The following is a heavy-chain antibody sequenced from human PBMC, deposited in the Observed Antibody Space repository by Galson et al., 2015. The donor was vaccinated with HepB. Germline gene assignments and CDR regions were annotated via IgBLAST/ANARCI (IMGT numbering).Heavy chain of an antibody. D-gene: IGHD3-22*01. CDR2: INSSGGST. V-gene: IGHV1-46*01. CDR1: GYTFTSYY. J-gene: IGHJ4*02. Sequence: SVKVSCKASGYTFTSYYMHWVRQAPGQGLEWMGIINSSGGSTSYAQKFQGRVTMTRDTSTSTVYMELSSLRSEDTAVYYCAAPRIGYDDSSGYFDYWGQGTLVTASS. CDR3: AAPRIGYDDSSGYFDY.